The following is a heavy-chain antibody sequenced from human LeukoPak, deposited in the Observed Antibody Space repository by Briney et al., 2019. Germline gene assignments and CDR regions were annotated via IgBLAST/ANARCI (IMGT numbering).Heavy chain of an antibody. V-gene: IGHV3-30*04. Sequence: GGSLRLSCAASGFTFDSYAIHWVRQAPGKGLEWVAAISFDGSNRFYADSVKGRFSISRDNSKKTLYLQMNSLRVEDSAVYFCARDQLAYSGYDTLFAYWGQGTLVTVSS. CDR2: ISFDGSNR. CDR1: GFTFDSYA. D-gene: IGHD5-12*01. J-gene: IGHJ4*02. CDR3: ARDQLAYSGYDTLFAY.